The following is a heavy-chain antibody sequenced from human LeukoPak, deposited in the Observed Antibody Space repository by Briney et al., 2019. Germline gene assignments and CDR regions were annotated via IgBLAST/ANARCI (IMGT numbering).Heavy chain of an antibody. Sequence: GSSVKLSCKASGGTFSSYAISWVRQAPGQGLEWMGWISAYNGNTNYAQKLQGRVTMTTDTSTSTAYMELRSLRSDDTAVYYCARDDFWSGYPYYFDHWGQGTLVTVSS. V-gene: IGHV1-18*01. D-gene: IGHD3-3*01. CDR3: ARDDFWSGYPYYFDH. J-gene: IGHJ4*02. CDR2: ISAYNGNT. CDR1: GGTFSSYA.